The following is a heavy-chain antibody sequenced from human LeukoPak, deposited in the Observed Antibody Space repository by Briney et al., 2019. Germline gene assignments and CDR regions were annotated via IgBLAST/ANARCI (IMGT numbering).Heavy chain of an antibody. CDR1: GFTFDDYT. Sequence: GGSLRLSCAASGFTFDDYTMHWVRQAPGKGLEWVSLISWDGGSTYYADSVKGRFTISRDNSKNSLYLQMNSLRTEDTALYYCAKDKGPGITGTDYYYGMDVWGQGTTVTVSS. J-gene: IGHJ6*02. CDR2: ISWDGGST. V-gene: IGHV3-43*01. D-gene: IGHD1-20*01. CDR3: AKDKGPGITGTDYYYGMDV.